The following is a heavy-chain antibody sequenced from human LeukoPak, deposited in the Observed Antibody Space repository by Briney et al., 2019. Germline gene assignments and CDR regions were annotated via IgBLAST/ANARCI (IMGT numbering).Heavy chain of an antibody. CDR3: ASRRITMIVVVRDWFDP. J-gene: IGHJ5*02. CDR2: IYYSGST. CDR1: GGSISSSSYY. Sequence: SETLSLTCTVSGGSISSSSYYWGWIRQPPGKGLEWIGSIYYSGSTYYNPSLNSRVTISVETSKNQFSLNLSSLTAARTSVYYCASRRITMIVVVRDWFDPWGQGTLVTVSS. V-gene: IGHV4-39*07. D-gene: IGHD3-22*01.